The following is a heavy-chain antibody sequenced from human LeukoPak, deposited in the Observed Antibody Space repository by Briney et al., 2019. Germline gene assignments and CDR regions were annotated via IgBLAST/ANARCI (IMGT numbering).Heavy chain of an antibody. CDR3: ARLSEDFWSGYSFFDY. CDR2: IYPGDSDT. V-gene: IGHV5-51*01. D-gene: IGHD3-3*01. J-gene: IGHJ4*02. CDR1: GYSFTSYW. Sequence: GESLKISCKGSGYSFTSYWISWVRQMPGKGLEWMGIIYPGDSDTRYSPSFQGQVTISADKSISTAYLQWSSLKASDTAMYYCARLSEDFWSGYSFFDYWGQGTLVTVSS.